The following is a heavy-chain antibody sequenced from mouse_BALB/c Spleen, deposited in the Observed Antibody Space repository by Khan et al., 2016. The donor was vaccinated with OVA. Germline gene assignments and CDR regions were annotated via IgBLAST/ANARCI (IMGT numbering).Heavy chain of an antibody. Sequence: EVTLVESGEDLVKPGGSLKLSCAASGFTFSTYGMSWVRQTPDRRLEWVATISSGGSYTYYPDHVKGRFTISRDNANNTLYLQMRSLKSADTAMYYCARLAYYYNSEGFAYWGQGTLVTVSA. CDR2: ISSGGSYT. V-gene: IGHV5-6*01. CDR3: ARLAYYYNSEGFAY. CDR1: GFTFSTYG. D-gene: IGHD1-1*01. J-gene: IGHJ3*01.